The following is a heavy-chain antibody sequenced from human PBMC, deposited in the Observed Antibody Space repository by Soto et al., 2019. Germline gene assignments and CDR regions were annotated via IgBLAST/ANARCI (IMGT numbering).Heavy chain of an antibody. V-gene: IGHV1-46*01. CDR3: AREYYYDSSAYYYVGYYYYYGMDV. CDR2: INPSCGST. J-gene: IGHJ6*02. CDR1: GYTFTSYY. Sequence: SVKVSCKASGYTFTSYYMHWVRQAPGQGLEWMGIINPSCGSTSYAQKFQGRVTMTRDTSTSTVYMELSSLRSEDTAVYYCAREYYYDSSAYYYVGYYYYYGMDVWGQGTKVTVYS. D-gene: IGHD3-22*01.